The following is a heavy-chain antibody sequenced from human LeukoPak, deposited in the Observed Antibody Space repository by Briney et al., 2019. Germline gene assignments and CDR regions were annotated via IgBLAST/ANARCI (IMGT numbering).Heavy chain of an antibody. Sequence: GSLRLSCAASGFTFSSYAMSLIRQSPGKGLEWIGNIHYSGSSVYNLSLESRGTISIDTSRKQFFLKLNSVTAADTAVCFCALAPNSNWFDFWGPGTLVTVSS. CDR3: ALAPNSNWFDF. J-gene: IGHJ5*01. CDR2: IHYSGSS. V-gene: IGHV4-59*03. CDR1: GFTFSSYA. D-gene: IGHD2-8*01.